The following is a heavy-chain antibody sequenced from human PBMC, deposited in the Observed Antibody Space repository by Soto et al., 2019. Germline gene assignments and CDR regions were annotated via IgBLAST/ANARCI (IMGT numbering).Heavy chain of an antibody. CDR2: IYYSGST. CDR1: GGSISSSSYY. V-gene: IGHV4-39*01. D-gene: IGHD3-10*01. CDR3: ARYYYGSGSTYFDL. Sequence: QLQLQESGPGLVKPSETLSLTCTVSGGSISSSSYYWGWIRQPPGKGLEWIGSIYYSGSTYYNPSHQSPVTISVDTSKNQTSLKLSSVTAADTAVYYCARYYYGSGSTYFDLWGRGTLVTVSS. J-gene: IGHJ2*01.